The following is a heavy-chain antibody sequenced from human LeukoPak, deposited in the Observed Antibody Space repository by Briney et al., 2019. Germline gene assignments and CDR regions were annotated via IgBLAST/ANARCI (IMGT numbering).Heavy chain of an antibody. V-gene: IGHV2-70*11. CDR1: GFSLSTSGMC. CDR2: IDWDDDK. CDR3: ARTPDHNRLDP. J-gene: IGHJ5*02. Sequence: SGPSLVKPTQTLTLTCTFSGFSLSTSGMCVSWIRQPPGKALEWLARIDWDDDKYYSTSLKTTLTISKDTSKNQVVLTMTNMDPVDTATYYCARTPDHNRLDPWGQGTLVTVS.